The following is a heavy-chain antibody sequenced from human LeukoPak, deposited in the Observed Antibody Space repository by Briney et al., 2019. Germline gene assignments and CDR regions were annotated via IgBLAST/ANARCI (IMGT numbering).Heavy chain of an antibody. J-gene: IGHJ6*03. D-gene: IGHD6-13*01. CDR2: ISGSGGST. V-gene: IGHV3-23*01. CDR1: GFTFSSYG. CDR3: AKDATAVPGTVYMDV. Sequence: GGTLRLSCAASGFTFSSYGMSWVRQAPGKGLEWVSAISGSGGSTYYADSVKGRFTISRDNAKNSVYLQMTSLRAEDTALYYCAKDATAVPGTVYMDVWGKGTTVTISS.